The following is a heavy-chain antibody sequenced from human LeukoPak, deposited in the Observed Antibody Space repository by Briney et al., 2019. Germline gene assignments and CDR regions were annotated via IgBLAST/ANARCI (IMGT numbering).Heavy chain of an antibody. V-gene: IGHV3-33*01. Sequence: PGGSLRLSCAASGFTFSSYGMHWVRQAPGKGLEWVAVIWYDGSNKYYAGSVKGRFTISRDNSKNTLYLQMNSLRAEDTAVYYCARDHLPYGDSNFDYWGQGTLVTVSS. CDR3: ARDHLPYGDSNFDY. D-gene: IGHD4-17*01. J-gene: IGHJ4*02. CDR2: IWYDGSNK. CDR1: GFTFSSYG.